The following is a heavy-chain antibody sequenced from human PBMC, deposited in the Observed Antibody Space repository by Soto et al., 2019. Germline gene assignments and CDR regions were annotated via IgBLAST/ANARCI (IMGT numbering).Heavy chain of an antibody. J-gene: IGHJ5*02. D-gene: IGHD3-16*01. V-gene: IGHV4-34*01. Sequence: SETLSLTCAVYGGSFSGYDLSWIRQPPGKGLEWIGEINHSGSTNYNPSLKSRVTISVDTSKNQFSLKLSSVTAADTAVYYCARWGRMDWFDPWGQGTLVTVSS. CDR3: ARWGRMDWFDP. CDR1: GGSFSGYD. CDR2: INHSGST.